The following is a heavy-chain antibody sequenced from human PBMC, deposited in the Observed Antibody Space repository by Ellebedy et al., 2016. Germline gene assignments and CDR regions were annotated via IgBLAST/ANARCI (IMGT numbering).Heavy chain of an antibody. CDR1: GFTFSSYA. CDR3: AKGGSN. J-gene: IGHJ4*02. CDR2: ISYDGSNK. V-gene: IGHV3-30*04. D-gene: IGHD4-11*01. Sequence: GESLKISCAASGFTFSSYAMHWVRQAPGKGLEWVAVISYDGSNKHYADSVKGRFTISRDNSKNTLYLQMNSLRADDTAIYYCAKGGSNWGQGTLVTVSS.